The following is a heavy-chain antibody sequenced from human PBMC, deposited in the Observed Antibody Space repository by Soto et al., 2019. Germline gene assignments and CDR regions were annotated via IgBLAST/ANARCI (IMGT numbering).Heavy chain of an antibody. V-gene: IGHV4-4*07. CDR1: GGSISSHY. J-gene: IGHJ5*02. CDR3: ARAGGYEVQGNNWFDP. D-gene: IGHD5-12*01. CDR2: IYASGST. Sequence: SETPSLTCTVAGGSISSHYWSWIRQPAGKGLEWMGRIYASGSTNYNPSLKSRVTMSLDTSRNQFSLKLTSVTAADTAMYYCARAGGYEVQGNNWFDPWGQGTLVTVSS.